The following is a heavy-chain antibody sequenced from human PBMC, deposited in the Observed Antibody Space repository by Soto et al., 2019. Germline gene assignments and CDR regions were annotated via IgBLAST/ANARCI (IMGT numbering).Heavy chain of an antibody. J-gene: IGHJ1*01. V-gene: IGHV4-39*01. Sequence: XTLSLTCAVSGGSVSSTTYYWAWIRQPPGKGLEWVSTIYYSGATYYNPSLKSRLTISIDTSKNQFSLRLSSVTAADTAMYYCARYYDTSNRPYFHHWGQGTRVTVSS. CDR3: ARYYDTSNRPYFHH. CDR1: GGSVSSTTYY. CDR2: IYYSGAT. D-gene: IGHD3-22*01.